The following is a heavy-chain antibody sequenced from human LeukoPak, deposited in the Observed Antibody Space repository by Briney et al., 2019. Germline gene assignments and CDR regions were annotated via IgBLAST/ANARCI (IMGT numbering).Heavy chain of an antibody. CDR3: ARAAYMCSPDY. Sequence: GGSLRLSCAASGFTFSGYWMLWVRQAPGKGPVWVSRIDNDGSSTTYADSVKGRFTISRDNAKNTLYLQMSSLRGEDTAVYYCARAAYMCSPDYWGQGTLVTVSS. J-gene: IGHJ4*02. V-gene: IGHV3-74*01. D-gene: IGHD1-14*01. CDR1: GFTFSGYW. CDR2: IDNDGSST.